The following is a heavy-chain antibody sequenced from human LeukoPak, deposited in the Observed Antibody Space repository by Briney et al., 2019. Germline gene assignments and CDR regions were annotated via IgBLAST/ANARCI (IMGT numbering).Heavy chain of an antibody. J-gene: IGHJ6*04. CDR3: AELGITMIGGV. CDR1: GFTFSAYW. V-gene: IGHV3-74*01. CDR2: INSDGYSI. Sequence: GSLRLSCAGTGFTFSAYWMHWVCQAPGKGPVWLARINSDGYSISYADSVKGRFTISRDNAKKTLYLQMNTLRAEDTAVYYCAELGITMIGGVWGKGTTVTISS. D-gene: IGHD3-10*02.